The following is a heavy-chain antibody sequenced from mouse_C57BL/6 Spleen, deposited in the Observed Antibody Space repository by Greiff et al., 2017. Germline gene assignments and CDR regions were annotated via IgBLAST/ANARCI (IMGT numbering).Heavy chain of an antibody. V-gene: IGHV1-69*01. D-gene: IGHD3-2*02. CDR3: ARWGSSGFFDY. J-gene: IGHJ2*01. Sequence: VQLQQSGAELVMPGASVKLSCKASGYTFTSYWMHWVKQRPGQGLEWIGEIDPSDSYTNYNQKFKGKSTLTVDKSSSTAYMQLSSLTSEDSAVYYCARWGSSGFFDYWGQGTTLTVSS. CDR2: IDPSDSYT. CDR1: GYTFTSYW.